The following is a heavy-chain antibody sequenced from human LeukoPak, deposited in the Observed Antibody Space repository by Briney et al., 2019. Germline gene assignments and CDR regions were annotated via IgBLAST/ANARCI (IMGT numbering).Heavy chain of an antibody. J-gene: IGHJ4*02. D-gene: IGHD6-13*01. V-gene: IGHV3-30*04. Sequence: GGSLRLCCAASGFTFSSYAMHWVRQAPGKGLEWVAVISYDGSNKYYADSVKGRFTISRDNSKNTLYLQMNSLRAEDTAVYYCARERCIVQQLVAYFDYWGQGTLVTVSS. CDR2: ISYDGSNK. CDR3: ARERCIVQQLVAYFDY. CDR1: GFTFSSYA.